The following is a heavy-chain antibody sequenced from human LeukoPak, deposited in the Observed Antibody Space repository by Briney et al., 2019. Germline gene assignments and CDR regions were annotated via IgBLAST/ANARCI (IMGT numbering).Heavy chain of an antibody. V-gene: IGHV4-61*05. CDR2: IYDRGIT. Sequence: SETLSLTCTVSGGSISSSSYYWRWIRQPPGKGLEWIAYIYDRGITNYNPSLTSRVTISVDTSKNQFSLKLTSVTAADTAVYYCACGRRRGTYDYWGQGTLVTVSS. J-gene: IGHJ4*02. CDR1: GGSISSSSYY. CDR3: ACGRRRGTYDY.